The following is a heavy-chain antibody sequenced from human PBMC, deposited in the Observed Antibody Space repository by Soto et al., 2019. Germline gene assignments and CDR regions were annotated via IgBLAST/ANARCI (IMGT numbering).Heavy chain of an antibody. D-gene: IGHD4-17*01. J-gene: IGHJ6*02. CDR1: GFTFSSYW. V-gene: IGHV3-7*03. CDR3: ARYGDYVSYYYGMDV. CDR2: IKQDGSGK. Sequence: GGSLRLSCAASGFTFSSYWMSWVRQAPGKGLEWVANIKQDGSGKYYVDSVKGRFTISRDNAKNSLYLQMNSLRAEDTAVYYCARYGDYVSYYYGMDVWGQGTTVTVSS.